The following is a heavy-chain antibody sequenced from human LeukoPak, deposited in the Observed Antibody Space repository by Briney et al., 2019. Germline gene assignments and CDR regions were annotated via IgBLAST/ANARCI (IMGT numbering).Heavy chain of an antibody. CDR2: MNPNSGNT. D-gene: IGHD3/OR15-3a*01. Sequence: ASVKVSCKASGYTFTSYDINWVRQATGQGLEWMGWMNPNSGNTGYAQKFQGRVTMNRNTPISTAYMELSSLSSEDTALYYCARFVTLDPLDYWGQGALVTVSS. CDR1: GYTFTSYD. V-gene: IGHV1-8*01. J-gene: IGHJ4*02. CDR3: ARFVTLDPLDY.